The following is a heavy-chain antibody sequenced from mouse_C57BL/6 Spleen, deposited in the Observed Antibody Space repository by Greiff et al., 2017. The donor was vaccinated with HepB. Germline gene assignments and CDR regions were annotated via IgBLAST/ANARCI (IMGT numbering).Heavy chain of an antibody. CDR2: FYPGSGSI. Sequence: QVHVKQSGAELVKPGASVKLSCKASGYTFTEYTIHWVKQRSGQGLEWIGWFYPGSGSIKYNEKFKDKATLTADKSSSTVYMELSRLTSEDSAVYFCARHGGYYGNWNYAMDYWGQGTSVTVSS. J-gene: IGHJ4*01. D-gene: IGHD2-1*01. CDR1: GYTFTEYT. CDR3: ARHGGYYGNWNYAMDY. V-gene: IGHV1-62-2*01.